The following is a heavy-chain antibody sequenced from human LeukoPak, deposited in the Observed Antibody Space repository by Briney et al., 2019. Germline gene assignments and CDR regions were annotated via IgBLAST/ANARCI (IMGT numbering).Heavy chain of an antibody. J-gene: IGHJ6*03. CDR2: INTNTGNP. V-gene: IGHV7-4-1*02. CDR3: ASGTYYDFWSGYYSHYYYMDV. Sequence: ASVKVSCKASGYTFTSYAMNWVRQAPGQGLEWMGWINTNTGNPTYAQGFTGRFVFSLDTSASTAYLQISSLKAEDTAVYYCASGTYYDFWSGYYSHYYYMDVWGKGTTVTVSS. D-gene: IGHD3-3*01. CDR1: GYTFTSYA.